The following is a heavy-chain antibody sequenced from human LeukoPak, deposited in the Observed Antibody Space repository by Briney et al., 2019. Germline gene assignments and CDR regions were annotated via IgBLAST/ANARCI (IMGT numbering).Heavy chain of an antibody. V-gene: IGHV1-46*01. Sequence: ASVKVSCKASGYTFTSYYMHWVRQAPGQGLEWMGLINPSGGTTRYAQKFQGRVTMTRDLSTSTDYMELSSLRSDDTAVYYCARDDREIVIGLRLGELSLDYWGQGTLVTVSS. CDR1: GYTFTSYY. CDR2: INPSGGTT. D-gene: IGHD3-16*02. CDR3: ARDDREIVIGLRLGELSLDY. J-gene: IGHJ4*02.